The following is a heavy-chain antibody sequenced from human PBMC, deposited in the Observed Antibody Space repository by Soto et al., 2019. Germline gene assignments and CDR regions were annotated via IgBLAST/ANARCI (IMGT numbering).Heavy chain of an antibody. D-gene: IGHD6-19*01. CDR2: IKQDGSDK. V-gene: IGHV3-7*04. J-gene: IGHJ4*02. Sequence: GGSLRLSCAASGFTLSSYWMSWVRQAPGKGLEWVANIKQDGSDKYYVGSVKGRFTMSRDNAENSLYLQMNSLRAEDTAVYYCARAPYSSGWYRFDYWGQGTLVTVSS. CDR1: GFTLSSYW. CDR3: ARAPYSSGWYRFDY.